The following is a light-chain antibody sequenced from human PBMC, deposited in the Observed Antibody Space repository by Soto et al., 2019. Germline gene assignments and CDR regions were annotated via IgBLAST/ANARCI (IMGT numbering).Light chain of an antibody. CDR3: QQSSNWPSIT. CDR2: GAS. CDR1: QSVSSSY. J-gene: IGKJ5*01. Sequence: EIVLTHSPGTLSLSPGEIAALSCRASQSVSSSYLAWYQQKPGQAPRLLIYGASSRATGIPDRFSGSGSGTDFTLTISSLEPEDLAVYYCQQSSNWPSITFGQGTRLEIK. V-gene: IGKV3D-20*02.